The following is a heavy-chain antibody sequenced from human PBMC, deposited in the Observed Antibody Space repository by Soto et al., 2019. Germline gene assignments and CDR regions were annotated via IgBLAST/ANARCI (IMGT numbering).Heavy chain of an antibody. D-gene: IGHD2-2*02. CDR3: ASTLSGYCSSTSCYTETGLYG. J-gene: IGHJ4*02. V-gene: IGHV4-59*12. Sequence: PSETLSLTCTVSGGSISSYYWSWIRQPPGKGLEWIGYIYYSGSTNYNPSLKSRVTISVDTSKNQFSLKLSSVTAADTAVYYCASTLSGYCSSTSCYTETGLYGWGQGTMVIVSA. CDR1: GGSISSYY. CDR2: IYYSGST.